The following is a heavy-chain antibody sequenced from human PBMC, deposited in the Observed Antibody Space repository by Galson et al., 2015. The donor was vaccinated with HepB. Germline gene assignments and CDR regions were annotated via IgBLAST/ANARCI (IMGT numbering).Heavy chain of an antibody. CDR1: GFTFSSYA. CDR2: VSYDGSNK. V-gene: IGHV3-30-3*01. J-gene: IGHJ3*02. CDR3: ARDYDGDAFDI. Sequence: SLRLSCAASGFTFSSYAMHWVRQAPGKGLEWVAVVSYDGSNKYYADSVKGRFTISRDNSKNTLYLQMNSLIAEDTAVYYCARDYDGDAFDIWGQGTMVTVSS. D-gene: IGHD3-22*01.